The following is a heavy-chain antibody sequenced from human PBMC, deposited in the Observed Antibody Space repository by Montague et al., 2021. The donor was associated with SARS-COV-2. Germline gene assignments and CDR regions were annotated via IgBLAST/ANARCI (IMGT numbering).Heavy chain of an antibody. CDR1: GGSIGNWPNY. CDR3: AREFEGYFDL. Sequence: SETLSLTCTVSGGSIGNWPNYWAGVGNPPGRGRGWIGGLYYPGGAFSNRSLMSRVTKSFDTSKNQISLNLASVTAADTAVYYCAREFEGYFDLWGRGTLVMVSS. J-gene: IGHJ2*01. V-gene: IGHV4-39*07. CDR2: LYYPGGA. D-gene: IGHD3-10*01.